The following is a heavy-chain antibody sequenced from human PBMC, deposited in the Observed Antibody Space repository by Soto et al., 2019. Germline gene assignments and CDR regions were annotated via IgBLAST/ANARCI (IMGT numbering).Heavy chain of an antibody. D-gene: IGHD6-19*01. CDR2: IKEDGSDE. CDR1: GFNFRDYW. V-gene: IGHV3-7*01. CDR3: ARSLGWRDAFDM. Sequence: EVQLVESGGALVQPGGSLRLSCAASGFNFRDYWMGWVRQAPGKGLEWVANIKEDGSDEYYADSVKGRFTISRDNAENSLYLQMNSLRAEDTAVYYCARSLGWRDAFDMCGQGTMVTVSS. J-gene: IGHJ3*02.